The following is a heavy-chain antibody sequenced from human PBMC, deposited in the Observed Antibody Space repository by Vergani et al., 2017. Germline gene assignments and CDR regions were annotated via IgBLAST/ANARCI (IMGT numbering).Heavy chain of an antibody. D-gene: IGHD3/OR15-3a*01. CDR2: IIPILGIA. J-gene: IGHJ4*02. CDR3: ARVGTGVRDLFDY. CDR1: GGTFSSYA. V-gene: IGHV1-69*04. Sequence: QVQLVQSGAEVKKPGASVKVSCKASGGTFSSYAISWVRQAPGQGLEWMGRIIPILGIANYAQKFQGRVTITADKSTSTAYMELSSLRSEDTAVYYCARVGTGVRDLFDYWGQGTLVTVSS.